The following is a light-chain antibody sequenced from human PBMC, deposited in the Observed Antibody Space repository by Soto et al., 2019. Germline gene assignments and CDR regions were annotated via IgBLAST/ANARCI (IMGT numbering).Light chain of an antibody. CDR1: QSVSNN. Sequence: EIMMTQSTATLSVSPGERATLSCRASQSVSNNVAWYQQKPGQAPRLLIYYAYTRATGIPARFSGSGSGTEFTLTISSLQSEDFALYYCQQYNNWPPITFGQGTRLEIK. CDR3: QQYNNWPPIT. V-gene: IGKV3-15*01. J-gene: IGKJ5*01. CDR2: YAY.